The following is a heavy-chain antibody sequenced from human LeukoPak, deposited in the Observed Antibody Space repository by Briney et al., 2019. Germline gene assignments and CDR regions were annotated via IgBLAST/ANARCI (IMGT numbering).Heavy chain of an antibody. D-gene: IGHD5-18*01. Sequence: TGGSLRLSCATSRFTFSSYGMHWVRQAPGKGLEWVAVIWSDGNNKHYADSVKGRFTISRDNSNNTLYLQMYSLRAEDTALYYCARERALNTASLGYWGHGTLVTVSS. J-gene: IGHJ4*01. CDR2: IWSDGNNK. CDR3: ARERALNTASLGY. V-gene: IGHV3-33*01. CDR1: RFTFSSYG.